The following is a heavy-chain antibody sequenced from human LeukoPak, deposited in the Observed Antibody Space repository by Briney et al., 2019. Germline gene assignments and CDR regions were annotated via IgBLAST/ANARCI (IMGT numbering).Heavy chain of an antibody. D-gene: IGHD3-10*01. Sequence: GSLRLSCAAFGFTFDDYAMHWVRQAPGKGLEWVSLISWDGGRTYYADSVKGRFTISRDNSKNSLYLQMNSLRAEDSALYYCAKDKFDGSGSYYFDYWGQGTLVTVS. CDR2: ISWDGGRT. CDR3: AKDKFDGSGSYYFDY. J-gene: IGHJ4*02. CDR1: GFTFDDYA. V-gene: IGHV3-43D*03.